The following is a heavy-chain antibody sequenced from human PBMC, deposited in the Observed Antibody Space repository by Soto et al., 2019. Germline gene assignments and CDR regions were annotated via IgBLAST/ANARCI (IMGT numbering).Heavy chain of an antibody. CDR3: FGYYYYYGMDV. CDR2: ISGSGGST. D-gene: IGHD3-10*01. CDR1: GFTFSSYA. J-gene: IGHJ6*02. V-gene: IGHV3-23*01. Sequence: PGGSLRLSCAASGFTFSSYAISWGRQAPGKGLEWVSAISGSGGSTYYADSVKGRFTISRDNSKNTLYLQMNSLRAEDTAVYYCFGYYYYYGMDVWGQGTTVTVSS.